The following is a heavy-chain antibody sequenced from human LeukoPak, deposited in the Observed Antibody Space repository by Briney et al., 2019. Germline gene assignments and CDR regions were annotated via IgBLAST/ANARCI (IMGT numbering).Heavy chain of an antibody. CDR3: ARESYSSSWYYYYMDV. CDR1: GFTVSSNY. V-gene: IGHV3-66*01. D-gene: IGHD6-13*01. CDR2: IYSGGST. J-gene: IGHJ6*03. Sequence: PGGSLRLSCAASGFTVSSNYMSWVRQAPGKGLEWVSVIYSGGSTYYADSVKGRFTISRDNSKNTLYLQMNSLRAEDTAVYYCARESYSSSWYYYYMDVWGKGTTVTISS.